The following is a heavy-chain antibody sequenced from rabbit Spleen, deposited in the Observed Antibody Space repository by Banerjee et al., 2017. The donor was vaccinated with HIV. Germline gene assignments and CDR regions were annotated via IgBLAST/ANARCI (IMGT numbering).Heavy chain of an antibody. CDR2: IYVGSGGGT. J-gene: IGHJ4*01. D-gene: IGHD2-1*01. Sequence: QEQLVESGGGLVKPEGSLKLSCTGSGFSFSNKAVMCWVRQAPGKGLEWIACIYVGSGGGTKYASWAKGRFTISKTSSTTVTLEMTSLTVADTATFFCGRAGEGGYGYLDLWGQGTLVTVS. CDR3: GRAGEGGYGYLDL. V-gene: IGHV1S45*01. CDR1: GFSFSNKAV.